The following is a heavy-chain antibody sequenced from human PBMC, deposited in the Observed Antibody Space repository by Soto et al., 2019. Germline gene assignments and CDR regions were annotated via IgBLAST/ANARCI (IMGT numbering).Heavy chain of an antibody. Sequence: LRLSCAASGFSFNTYSMNWVRQAPGKGLEWVSSISSSSTYIYYTDSVKGRFTISRDNAKNSLYLQMDSLRAEDTAVYYCASLSRFALDYWGQGTLVTVSS. J-gene: IGHJ4*02. CDR1: GFSFNTYS. D-gene: IGHD3-10*01. CDR3: ASLSRFALDY. CDR2: ISSSSTYI. V-gene: IGHV3-21*01.